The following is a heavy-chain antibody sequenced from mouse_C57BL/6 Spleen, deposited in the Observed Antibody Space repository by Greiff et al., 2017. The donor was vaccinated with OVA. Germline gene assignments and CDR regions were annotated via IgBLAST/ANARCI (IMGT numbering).Heavy chain of an antibody. CDR1: GYPFTSYT. D-gene: IGHD2-3*01. V-gene: IGHV1-4*01. CDR3: ARSDGYLDY. J-gene: IGHJ2*01. CDR2: INPSSGYT. Sequence: VQGVESGAELARPGASVKMSCKASGYPFTSYTMHWVKQRPGQGLEWIGYINPSSGYTKYNQKCKDKATLTADKSSSTAYRQLSSLTSEDSAVYYCARSDGYLDYWGQGTTLTVSS.